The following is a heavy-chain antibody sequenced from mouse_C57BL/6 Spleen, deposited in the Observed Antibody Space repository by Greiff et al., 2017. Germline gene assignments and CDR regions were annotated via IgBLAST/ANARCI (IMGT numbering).Heavy chain of an antibody. CDR1: GFTFSDYG. CDR2: ISSGSSTI. D-gene: IGHD2-1*01. Sequence: EVMLVESGGGLVKPGGSLKLSCAASGFTFSDYGMHWVRQAPEKGLEWVAYISSGSSTIYYADTVKGRFTISRDKATNTLFLQMTSLRSEDTAMYYCARSYGKYWYFDVWGTGTTVTVSS. CDR3: ARSYGKYWYFDV. J-gene: IGHJ1*03. V-gene: IGHV5-17*01.